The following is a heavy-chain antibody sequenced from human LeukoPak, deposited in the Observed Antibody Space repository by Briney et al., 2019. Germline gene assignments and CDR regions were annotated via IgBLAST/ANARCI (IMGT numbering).Heavy chain of an antibody. D-gene: IGHD3-16*02. CDR2: ISSSGSTI. V-gene: IGHV3-11*01. CDR1: GFTFSDYY. CDR3: ARDSYDYVWGSYRYDAFDI. Sequence: GGSLRLSCAASGFTFSDYYMSWIRQAPGKGLEWVSYISSSGSTIHYADSVKGRFTISRDNAKNSLYLQMNSLRAEDTAVYYCARDSYDYVWGSYRYDAFDIWGQGTMVTVSS. J-gene: IGHJ3*02.